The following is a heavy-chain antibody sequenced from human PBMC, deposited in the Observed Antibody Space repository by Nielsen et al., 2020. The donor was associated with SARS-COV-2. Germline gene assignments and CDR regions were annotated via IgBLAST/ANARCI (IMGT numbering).Heavy chain of an antibody. V-gene: IGHV3-30*18. CDR1: GFTFSSYG. CDR2: ISYDGSNK. CDR3: AKGREWYYYGMDV. J-gene: IGHJ6*02. Sequence: GESLKISCAASGFTFSSYGMHWVRQAPGKGLEWVAVISYDGSNKYYADSVKGRFTISRDNSKNTLYLQMNSLRAEDTAVYYCAKGREWYYYGMDVWGQGTTVTVSS. D-gene: IGHD2-8*01.